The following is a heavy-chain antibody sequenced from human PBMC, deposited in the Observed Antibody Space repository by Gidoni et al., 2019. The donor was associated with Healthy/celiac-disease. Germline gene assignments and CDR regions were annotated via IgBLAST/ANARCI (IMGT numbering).Heavy chain of an antibody. CDR3: TLGNDFWSGYYG. J-gene: IGHJ4*02. V-gene: IGHV3-73*02. CDR2: SRSKANSYAT. Sequence: EVQLVESGGGLVQPGGSLKLSCAASGFTFSGSAMHWVRQASGKGLEWVGRSRSKANSYATAYAASVKGRFTISRDDSKNTAYLQMNSLKTEDTAVYYCTLGNDFWSGYYGWGQGTLVTVSS. D-gene: IGHD3-3*01. CDR1: GFTFSGSA.